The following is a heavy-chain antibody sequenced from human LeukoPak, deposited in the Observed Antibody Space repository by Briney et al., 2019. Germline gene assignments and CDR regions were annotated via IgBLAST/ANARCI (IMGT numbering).Heavy chain of an antibody. Sequence: RASVKVSCKASGYTFSSYVMNWVRQAPGQGLEWMGWINTNTGNPTNAQGFIGRFVFSLDTSVSTAYLQISSLKAEDTAVYYCARVEGGVLADYWGQGTLVTVSS. CDR2: INTNTGNP. V-gene: IGHV7-4-1*02. J-gene: IGHJ4*02. CDR1: GYTFSSYV. CDR3: ARVEGGVLADY. D-gene: IGHD3-16*01.